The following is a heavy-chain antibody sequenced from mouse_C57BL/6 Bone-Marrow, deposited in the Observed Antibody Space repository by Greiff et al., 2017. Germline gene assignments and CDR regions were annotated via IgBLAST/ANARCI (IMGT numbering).Heavy chain of an antibody. D-gene: IGHD4-1*01. CDR1: GYTFTDYY. CDR3: ASLTGASYFDY. V-gene: IGHV1-75*01. Sequence: VKLQESGPELVKPGASVKISCKASGYTFTDYYINWVKQRPGQGLEWIGWIFPGSGSTYYNEKFKGKATLTVDKSSSTAYMLLSSLTSEDSAVYFCASLTGASYFDYCGQGTTLTVSS. J-gene: IGHJ2*01. CDR2: IFPGSGST.